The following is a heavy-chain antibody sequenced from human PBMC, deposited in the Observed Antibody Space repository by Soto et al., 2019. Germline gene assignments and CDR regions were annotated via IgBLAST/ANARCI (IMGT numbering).Heavy chain of an antibody. CDR1: GFTFSDYA. V-gene: IGHV3-30*18. CDR3: AKGGRQWLVTSAFNY. Sequence: VQLVESGGGVVQPGRSLRLSCAASGFTFSDYAMHWVRQAPGKGLEWVAVVSHDGRNTHYADSVTGRFTISRDSSKNTGALEMTSLSAEDTAVCYCAKGGRQWLVTSAFNYWGQGALVTVSS. J-gene: IGHJ4*02. CDR2: VSHDGRNT. D-gene: IGHD6-19*01.